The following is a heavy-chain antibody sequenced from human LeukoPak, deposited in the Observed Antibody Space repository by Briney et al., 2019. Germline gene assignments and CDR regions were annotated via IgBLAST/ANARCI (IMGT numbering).Heavy chain of an antibody. D-gene: IGHD1-26*01. Sequence: SETLSLTCAVYAGSFSGYYWSWIRQPPGKGLEWSGEINHSGSTNYNPSLKSRVTISVDTSKNQFSLELSSVTAADTSVYYCARGLKWDYVETRLWNYWGQGTLVTVSS. V-gene: IGHV4-34*01. CDR3: ARGLKWDYVETRLWNY. CDR1: AGSFSGYY. J-gene: IGHJ4*02. CDR2: INHSGST.